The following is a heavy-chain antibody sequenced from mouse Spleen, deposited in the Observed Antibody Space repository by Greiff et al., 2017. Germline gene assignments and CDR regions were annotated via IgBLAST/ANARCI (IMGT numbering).Heavy chain of an antibody. D-gene: IGHD1-2*01. CDR2: IDPNSGGT. Sequence: VQLQQPGAELVKPGASVKLSCKASGYTFTSYWMHWVKQRPGRGLEWIGRIDPNSGGTKYNEKFKSKATLTVDKPSSTAYMQLSSLTSEDSAVYYCANSFITTATHYYAMDYWGQGTSVTVSS. CDR1: GYTFTSYW. J-gene: IGHJ4*01. V-gene: IGHV1-72*01. CDR3: ANSFITTATHYYAMDY.